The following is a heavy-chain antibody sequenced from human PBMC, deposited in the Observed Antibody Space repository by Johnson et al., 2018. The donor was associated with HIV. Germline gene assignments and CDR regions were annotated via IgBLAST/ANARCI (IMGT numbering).Heavy chain of an antibody. CDR2: ISYDGSNK. J-gene: IGHJ3*02. CDR3: ARDKGIAARPDAFDI. V-gene: IGHV3-30*04. D-gene: IGHD6-6*01. CDR1: GFTFSSYA. Sequence: VQLVESGGGVVQPGRSLRLSCAASGFTFSSYAMHWVRQAPGKGLEWVAVISYDGSNKYYADSVKGRFTISRDKSKNTLYLQMNSLRAEDTAVYYCARDKGIAARPDAFDIWGQGTMVTVSS.